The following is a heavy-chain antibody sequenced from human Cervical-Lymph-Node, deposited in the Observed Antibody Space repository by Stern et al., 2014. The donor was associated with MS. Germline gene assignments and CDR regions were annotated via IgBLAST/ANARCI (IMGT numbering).Heavy chain of an antibody. V-gene: IGHV3-33*01. CDR3: ATDGWVAARPVGFDY. CDR2: IWYDGSNK. CDR1: GFTFSSYG. Sequence: VQLVESGGGVVQPGRSLRLSCAASGFTFSSYGMHWVRQAPGKGLEWVAVIWYDGSNKYYADSVKGRFTISRDNSKNTLYLQMNSLRAEDTAVNYCATDGWVAARPVGFDYWGQGTLVTVSS. J-gene: IGHJ4*02. D-gene: IGHD6-6*01.